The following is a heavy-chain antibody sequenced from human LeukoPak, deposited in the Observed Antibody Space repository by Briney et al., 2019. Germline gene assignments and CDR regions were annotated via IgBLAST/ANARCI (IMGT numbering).Heavy chain of an antibody. CDR1: GFTFSTYS. V-gene: IGHV3-21*01. CDR2: ITSSSSYT. D-gene: IGHD3-10*01. J-gene: IGHJ3*01. CDR3: ARDFLRGVNAFDL. Sequence: GGSLRLSCAASGFTFSTYSMNWVRQAPGKGLEWVSSITSSSSYTYYADSVKGRFTISRDNAKNSLCLQINSLRAEDTAVYYCARDFLRGVNAFDLWGQGTMVTVSS.